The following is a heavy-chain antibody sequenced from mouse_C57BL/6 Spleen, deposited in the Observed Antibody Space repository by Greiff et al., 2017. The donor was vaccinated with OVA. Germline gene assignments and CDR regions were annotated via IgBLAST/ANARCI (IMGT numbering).Heavy chain of an antibody. V-gene: IGHV1-76*01. CDR3: ARGYDYYGFAY. CDR2: IYPGSGNT. CDR1: GYTFTDYY. D-gene: IGHD2-4*01. Sequence: QVQLQQSGAELVRPGASVKLSCKASGYTFTDYYINWVKQRPGQGLEWIARIYPGSGNTSYNEKFKGKATLTADKSSSTAYMQLSSLTSEDSAVYFCARGYDYYGFAYWGKGTLVTVSA. J-gene: IGHJ3*01.